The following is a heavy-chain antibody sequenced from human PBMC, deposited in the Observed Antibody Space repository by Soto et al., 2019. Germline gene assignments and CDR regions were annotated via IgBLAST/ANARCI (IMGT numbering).Heavy chain of an antibody. J-gene: IGHJ5*02. D-gene: IGHD1-1*01. V-gene: IGHV1-8*01. Sequence: ASVKVSCKASGYTFTSYDINWVRQATGQGLEWMGWMNPNSGNTGYAQKFKGRVTMTRNTSISTAYMELSSLRSEDTAVYHCAGVPTGTRQNGFDPGGQGTLVTVSS. CDR1: GYTFTSYD. CDR2: MNPNSGNT. CDR3: AGVPTGTRQNGFDP.